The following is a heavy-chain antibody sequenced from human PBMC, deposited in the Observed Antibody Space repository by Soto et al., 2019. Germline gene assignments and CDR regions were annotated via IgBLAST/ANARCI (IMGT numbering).Heavy chain of an antibody. D-gene: IGHD6-19*01. Sequence: RASVKVSCKASGYTFTSYYMHWVRQAPGQGIEWMGIINPSGGSTSYAQKFQGRVTMTRDTSTSTVYMELSSLRSEDTAVYYCAIAGSSGRMVRLDYYYYMDVLGKGTTVTVSS. CDR3: AIAGSSGRMVRLDYYYYMDV. CDR2: INPSGGST. V-gene: IGHV1-46*03. CDR1: GYTFTSYY. J-gene: IGHJ6*03.